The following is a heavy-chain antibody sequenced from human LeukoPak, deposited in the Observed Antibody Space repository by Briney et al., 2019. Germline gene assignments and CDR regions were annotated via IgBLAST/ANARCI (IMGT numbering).Heavy chain of an antibody. CDR1: GFTFRSHW. D-gene: IGHD1-26*01. J-gene: IGHJ4*02. Sequence: RPGGSLRLSCAASGFTFRSHWMSWVRQPPGDELEWVASIKQEGGEKYYVDSVRGRFSVSRDNAKNSLYLQMNSLRAEDTAVYYCARLMGDRTIYDSWGQGTLVTVSS. V-gene: IGHV3-7*01. CDR2: IKQEGGEK. CDR3: ARLMGDRTIYDS.